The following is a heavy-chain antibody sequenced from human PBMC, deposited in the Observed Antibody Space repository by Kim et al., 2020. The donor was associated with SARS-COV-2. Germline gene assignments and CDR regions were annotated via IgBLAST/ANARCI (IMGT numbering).Heavy chain of an antibody. D-gene: IGHD5-12*01. Sequence: SPTYYADSVKGRFTISRDSAKNSLSLQMSSLRDDDTAVYYCARGGSFDYWGRGTLVTVSS. V-gene: IGHV3-48*02. CDR2: SPT. CDR3: ARGGSFDY. J-gene: IGHJ4*02.